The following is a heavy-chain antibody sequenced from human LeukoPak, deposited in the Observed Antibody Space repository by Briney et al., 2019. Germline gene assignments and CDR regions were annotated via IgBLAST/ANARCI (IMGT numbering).Heavy chain of an antibody. CDR1: GGSFSGYY. D-gene: IGHD6-19*01. J-gene: IGHJ4*02. V-gene: IGHV4-34*01. CDR3: ARRGSSGLRD. CDR2: INHSGST. Sequence: SETLSLTCAAYGGSFSGYYWSWIRQPPGKGLEWIGEINHSGSTNYNPSLKSRVTISVDTSKNQFSLKLSSVTAADTAVYYCARRGSSGLRDWGQGTLVTVSS.